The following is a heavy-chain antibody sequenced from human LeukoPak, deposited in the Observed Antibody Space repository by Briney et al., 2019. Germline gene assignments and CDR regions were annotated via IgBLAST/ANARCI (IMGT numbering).Heavy chain of an antibody. CDR3: ARHGNSGNYFLAY. J-gene: IGHJ4*02. D-gene: IGHD1-26*01. CDR2: IYYSGTT. V-gene: IGHV4-39*01. CDR1: GGSITSSLYF. Sequence: SETLSLTCSISGGSITSSLYFWGWIRQPPGKGLEWIGNIYYSGTTYYKPSFNSRVTILVDTSKNQFSLKLRSVTAADTAVYYCARHGNSGNYFLAYWGQGTLVTVSS.